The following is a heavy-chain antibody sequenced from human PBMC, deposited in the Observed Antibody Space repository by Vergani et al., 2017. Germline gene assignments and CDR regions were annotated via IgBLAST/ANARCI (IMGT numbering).Heavy chain of an antibody. J-gene: IGHJ6*02. Sequence: EVQLVQSGAEVKKPGESLRISCKGSGYSFTSYWISWVRQMPGKGLEWVGRIDPSDSYTNYSPSFQGHVTISADKSISTAYLQWSSLKASDTAMYYCAREYYYGSGSYSPFGYYYGMDVWGQGTTVTVSS. CDR2: IDPSDSYT. CDR1: GYSFTSYW. CDR3: AREYYYGSGSYSPFGYYYGMDV. D-gene: IGHD3-10*01. V-gene: IGHV5-10-1*01.